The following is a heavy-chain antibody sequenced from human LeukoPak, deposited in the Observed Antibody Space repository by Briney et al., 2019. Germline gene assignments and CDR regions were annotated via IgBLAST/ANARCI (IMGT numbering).Heavy chain of an antibody. CDR2: ISWSSGSI. CDR3: AKDHYSSSSNAFDI. J-gene: IGHJ3*02. D-gene: IGHD6-6*01. Sequence: GGSLRLSCAASGFTFDDYAMHWVRHAPGKGLEWVSGISWSSGSIGYADSVKGRFTISRDNAKNSLYLQMNSLRAEDMALYYCAKDHYSSSSNAFDIWGQGTMVTVSS. CDR1: GFTFDDYA. V-gene: IGHV3-9*03.